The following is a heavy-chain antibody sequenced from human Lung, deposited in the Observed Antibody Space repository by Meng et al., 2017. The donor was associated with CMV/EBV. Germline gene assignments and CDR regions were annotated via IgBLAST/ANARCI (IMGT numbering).Heavy chain of an antibody. D-gene: IGHD3-3*01. Sequence: GGSLRLSCVASGFMFSSYSLHWVRQAPGKGLEWVAVTSYDGSKKEYANSVKGRFTVSRDNSKNTLYLQMNTLRADDTAVYYCARADYANYGFWSGFAEFWGQGTRVTVSS. J-gene: IGHJ4*02. V-gene: IGHV3-30*04. CDR1: GFMFSSYS. CDR2: TSYDGSKK. CDR3: ARADYANYGFWSGFAEF.